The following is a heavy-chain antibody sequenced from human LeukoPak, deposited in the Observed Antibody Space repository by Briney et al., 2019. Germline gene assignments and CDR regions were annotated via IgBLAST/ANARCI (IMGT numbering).Heavy chain of an antibody. CDR3: ARGEVGATTTGSFPLDY. D-gene: IGHD1-26*01. V-gene: IGHV1-18*01. CDR1: GYTFTSYG. Sequence: ASVKVSCKASGYTFTSYGVSWVRQAPGQGLEWMGWISAYNGNTNYAQKLQGRVTMTTDTSTSTAYMELRSLRSDDTAVYYCARGEVGATTTGSFPLDYWGQGTLVTVSS. J-gene: IGHJ4*02. CDR2: ISAYNGNT.